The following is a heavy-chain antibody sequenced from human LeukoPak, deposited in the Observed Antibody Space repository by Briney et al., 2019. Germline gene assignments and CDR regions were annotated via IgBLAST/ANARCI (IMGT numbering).Heavy chain of an antibody. CDR3: ARVNDGYSYVHHPYYFDF. CDR1: GGSISSYY. D-gene: IGHD5-18*01. J-gene: IGHJ4*02. V-gene: IGHV4-59*01. Sequence: SETLSLTCTVSGGSISSYYWSWIRQPPGKGLEWIGYIYYSGSTNYNPSLKSRVTISIDTSKNQFSLKLSSVTAADTAVYYCARVNDGYSYVHHPYYFDFWGQGTLVTVSS. CDR2: IYYSGST.